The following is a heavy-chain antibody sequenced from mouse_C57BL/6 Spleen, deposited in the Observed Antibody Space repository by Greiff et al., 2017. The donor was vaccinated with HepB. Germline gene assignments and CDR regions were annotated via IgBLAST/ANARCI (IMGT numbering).Heavy chain of an antibody. J-gene: IGHJ1*03. CDR2: IWRGGST. V-gene: IGHV2-5*01. CDR1: GFSLTSYG. D-gene: IGHD1-1*01. Sequence: VQLKESGPGLVQPSQSLSITCTVSGFSLTSYGVHWVRQSPGKGLEWLGVIWRGGSTDYNAAFMSRLSITKDNSKSQVFFKMNSLQADDTAIYYCAKNEDYYGSSPHWYFDVWGTGTTVTVSS. CDR3: AKNEDYYGSSPHWYFDV.